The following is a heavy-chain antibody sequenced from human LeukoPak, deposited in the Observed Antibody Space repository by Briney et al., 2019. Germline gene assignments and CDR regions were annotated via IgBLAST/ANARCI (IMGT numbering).Heavy chain of an antibody. V-gene: IGHV3-23*01. CDR1: GFTFSSYA. CDR2: ISGSGGST. Sequence: GGSLRLSCAASGFTFSSYAMSWVRQAPGEGLEWVSAISGSGGSTYYADSVKGRFTISRDNSKNTLYLQMNSLRAEDTAVYYCAKDPSAFDTIPTWGQGTLVTVSS. CDR3: AKDPSAFDTIPT. J-gene: IGHJ5*02. D-gene: IGHD3-10*01.